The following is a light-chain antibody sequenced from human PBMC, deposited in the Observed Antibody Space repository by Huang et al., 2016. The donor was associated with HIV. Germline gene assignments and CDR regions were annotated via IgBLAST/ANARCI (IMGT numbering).Light chain of an antibody. CDR1: QSVSSNY. J-gene: IGKJ2*01. CDR3: QQYGSSPPYT. Sequence: EIVLTQSPGTLSLSPGERATLPCRASQSVSSNYLAWYQQKPGQAPRLLIYGASSSATGIPDRFSGSGSGTDFTITISRLEPEDFAVYYCQQYGSSPPYTFGQGTKLEIK. CDR2: GAS. V-gene: IGKV3-20*01.